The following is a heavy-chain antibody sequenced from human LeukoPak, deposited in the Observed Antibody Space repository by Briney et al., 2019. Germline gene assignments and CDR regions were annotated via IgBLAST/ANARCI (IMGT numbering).Heavy chain of an antibody. CDR2: INPNSGGT. V-gene: IGHV1-2*02. D-gene: IGHD6-13*01. J-gene: IGHJ4*02. Sequence: GASVKVSCEASGYTFTGYYMYWVRQAPGQGLEWMGWINPNSGGTNYAQKFQGRVTMTRDTSISTAYMELSRLRSDDTAVYYCARRRRAAAGTVFDYWGQGTLVTVSS. CDR1: GYTFTGYY. CDR3: ARRRRAAAGTVFDY.